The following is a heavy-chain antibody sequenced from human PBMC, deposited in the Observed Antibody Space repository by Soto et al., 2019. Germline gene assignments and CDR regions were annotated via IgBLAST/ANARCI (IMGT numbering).Heavy chain of an antibody. Sequence: PGGSLRLSCATSGFTFSDFYMSWVRQAPGKGPEWVSYISDDGYTIYYADSVKGRFTISRDNSKNTLYLQMNSLRAEDTAVYYCAKRRFSHASGSFDYWGQGTLVTVSS. D-gene: IGHD3-10*01. J-gene: IGHJ4*02. CDR3: AKRRFSHASGSFDY. CDR2: ISDDGYTI. V-gene: IGHV3-11*01. CDR1: GFTFSDFY.